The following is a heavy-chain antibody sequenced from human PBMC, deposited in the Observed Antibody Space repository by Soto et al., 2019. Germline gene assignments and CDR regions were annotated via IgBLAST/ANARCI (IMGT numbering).Heavy chain of an antibody. V-gene: IGHV1-69*13. Sequence: SVKVSCKASGGTFSSYAISWVRQAPGQGLEWLGGIIPIFGTANYAQKFQGRVTITADESTSTAYMELSSLRSEDTAVYYCARGGTLCTNGVCLPGHDAFDIWGQGTMVTVS. CDR1: GGTFSSYA. J-gene: IGHJ3*02. CDR2: IIPIFGTA. D-gene: IGHD2-8*01. CDR3: ARGGTLCTNGVCLPGHDAFDI.